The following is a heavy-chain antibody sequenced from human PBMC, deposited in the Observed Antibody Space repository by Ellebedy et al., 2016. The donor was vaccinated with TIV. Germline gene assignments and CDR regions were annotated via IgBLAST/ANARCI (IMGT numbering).Heavy chain of an antibody. J-gene: IGHJ4*02. CDR2: IYQSGST. Sequence: MPSETLSLTCAVSGDSISSSNWWTWVRQTPGKGLEWIGEIYQSGSTNYNPSLKSRVTISVDKSKNQFSLKLTSVTAAGTAVYYCARAPAGTQQSPLDYWGQGTLVTVSS. D-gene: IGHD6-13*01. CDR3: ARAPAGTQQSPLDY. CDR1: GDSISSSNW. V-gene: IGHV4-4*02.